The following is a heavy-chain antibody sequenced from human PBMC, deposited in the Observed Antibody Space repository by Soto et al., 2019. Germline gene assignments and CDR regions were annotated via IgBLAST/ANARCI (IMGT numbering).Heavy chain of an antibody. CDR3: ARAPPYYDFWSGYYTDYYYGMDV. D-gene: IGHD3-3*01. CDR1: GGSFSGYY. J-gene: IGHJ6*02. V-gene: IGHV4-34*01. Sequence: SETLSLTCAVYGGSFSGYYWSWIRQPPGKGLEWVGEINHSGSTNYNPSLKSRVTISVDTSKNQFSLKLSSVTAADTAVYYCARAPPYYDFWSGYYTDYYYGMDVWGQGTTVTVSS. CDR2: INHSGST.